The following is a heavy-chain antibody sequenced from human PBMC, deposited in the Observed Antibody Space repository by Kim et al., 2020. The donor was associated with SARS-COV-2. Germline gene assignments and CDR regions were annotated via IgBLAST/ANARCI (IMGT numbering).Heavy chain of an antibody. CDR3: AKGELTGGFLGY. J-gene: IGHJ4*02. V-gene: IGHV3-23*01. Sequence: YYADPAKGRFTISRDNSKNTLYLQMNSLRAEDTAVYYCAKGELTGGFLGYWGQGTLVTVSS. D-gene: IGHD7-27*01.